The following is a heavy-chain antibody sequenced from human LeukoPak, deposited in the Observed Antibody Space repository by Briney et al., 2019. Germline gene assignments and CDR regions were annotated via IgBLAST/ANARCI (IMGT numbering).Heavy chain of an antibody. Sequence: GGSLRLSCAASGFTLNDNAMHCVRQAPGKGLEWVSGISWNSGNIGYADSVKGRFTISRDNAQKSLYLQIDSLIDEDTAFYFCAKDMTGNRYFSPCFHSWGQGTLVTVSS. CDR3: AKDMTGNRYFSPCFHS. D-gene: IGHD1-14*01. CDR1: GFTLNDNA. CDR2: ISWNSGNI. J-gene: IGHJ4*02. V-gene: IGHV3-9*01.